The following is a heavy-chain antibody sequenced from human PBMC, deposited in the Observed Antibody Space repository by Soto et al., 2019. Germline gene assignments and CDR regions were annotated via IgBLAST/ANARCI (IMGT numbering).Heavy chain of an antibody. CDR3: SGVAATPYYFDY. CDR2: ISYDGSNK. Sequence: QVQLVESGGGVVQPGRSLRLSCAASGFTFSSYAMHWVRQAPGKGLEWVAVISYDGSNKYYADSVKGRFTIPRDNSKNTLYLQMNSLRAEDTAVYYCSGVAATPYYFDYWGQGTLVTVSS. J-gene: IGHJ4*02. V-gene: IGHV3-30-3*01. CDR1: GFTFSSYA. D-gene: IGHD2-15*01.